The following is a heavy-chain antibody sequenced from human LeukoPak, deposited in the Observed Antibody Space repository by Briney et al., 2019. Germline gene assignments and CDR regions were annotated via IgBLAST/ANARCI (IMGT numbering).Heavy chain of an antibody. CDR3: AHSVYDSSGYRMPEDY. CDR1: GFSLSTSGVG. J-gene: IGHJ4*02. D-gene: IGHD3-22*01. Sequence: SGPTLVKPTQTLTLTCTFSGFSLSTSGVGVGWIRQPPGKALEWLALIYWDDDKRYSPSLKSRLTITKDTSKNQVVLTMTSMDPVDTATYYCAHSVYDSSGYRMPEDYWGQGTLVTVSS. V-gene: IGHV2-5*02. CDR2: IYWDDDK.